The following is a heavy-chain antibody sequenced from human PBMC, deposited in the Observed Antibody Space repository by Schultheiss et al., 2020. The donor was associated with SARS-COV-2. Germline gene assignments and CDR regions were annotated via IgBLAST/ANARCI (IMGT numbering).Heavy chain of an antibody. CDR2: IYYSGST. J-gene: IGHJ6*02. CDR1: GGSISRGGYY. Sequence: SETLSLTCTVSGGSISRGGYYWSWIRQHPGKGLEWIGYIYYSGSTNYNPSLKSRVTMSVDTSKNQFSLKLSSVTAADTAVYYCARDRYPYGMDVWGQGTTVTVSS. D-gene: IGHD1-26*01. CDR3: ARDRYPYGMDV. V-gene: IGHV4-61*08.